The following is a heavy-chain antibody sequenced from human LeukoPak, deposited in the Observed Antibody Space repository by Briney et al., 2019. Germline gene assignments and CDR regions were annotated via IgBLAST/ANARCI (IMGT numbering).Heavy chain of an antibody. CDR2: ISYDGSNK. J-gene: IGHJ6*02. Sequence: GRSLRLSCAASGFTFSSYGMHWVRQAPGKGLEWVAVISYDGSNKYYADSVKGRFTISRDNSKNTLYLQMNSLRAEDTAVYYCAKDQGLYCSSTSCPSLGMDVWGQGTTVTVSS. CDR1: GFTFSSYG. D-gene: IGHD2-2*01. V-gene: IGHV3-30*18. CDR3: AKDQGLYCSSTSCPSLGMDV.